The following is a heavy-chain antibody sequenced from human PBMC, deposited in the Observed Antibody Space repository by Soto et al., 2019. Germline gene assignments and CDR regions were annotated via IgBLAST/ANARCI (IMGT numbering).Heavy chain of an antibody. V-gene: IGHV3-30-3*01. CDR3: ARDLDILTGYFSGHAFDI. CDR1: GFTFSSYA. CDR2: ISYDGSNK. Sequence: QVQLVESGGGVVQPGRSLRLSCAASGFTFSSYAMHWVRQAPGKGLEWVAVISYDGSNKYYADSVKGRFTISRDNSKNTLNLQMNSLRAEDTAVYYCARDLDILTGYFSGHAFDIWGQGTMVTVSS. D-gene: IGHD3-9*01. J-gene: IGHJ3*02.